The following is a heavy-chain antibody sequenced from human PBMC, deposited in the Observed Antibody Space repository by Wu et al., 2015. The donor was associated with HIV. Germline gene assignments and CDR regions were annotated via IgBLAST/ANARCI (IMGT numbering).Heavy chain of an antibody. D-gene: IGHD4-23*01. CDR3: ARTDGLVDGGNSGYDS. Sequence: QVQLVQSGAEVKPPGSSVKVSCKVSGGTFSNYAISWVRQAPGQGLEWMGRIISIFGTTNYAQKFLGRVTITADESTSTAHMELRSLRSEDTAVYYCARTDGLVDGGNSGYDSWGQGTLVTVSS. J-gene: IGHJ4*02. CDR1: GGTFSNYA. CDR2: IISIFGTT. V-gene: IGHV1-69*13.